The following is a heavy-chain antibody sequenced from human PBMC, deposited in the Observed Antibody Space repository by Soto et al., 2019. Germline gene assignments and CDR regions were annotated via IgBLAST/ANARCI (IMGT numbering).Heavy chain of an antibody. J-gene: IGHJ6*02. Sequence: VKVSCXASGGTFSSYAISWVRQAPGQGLEWMGGIIPIFGTANYAQKFQGRVTITADESTSTAYMELSSLRSEDTAVYYCARDMKYYDILTGYHNYYYYGMDVWGQGTTVTVSS. CDR1: GGTFSSYA. CDR2: IIPIFGTA. CDR3: ARDMKYYDILTGYHNYYYYGMDV. V-gene: IGHV1-69*13. D-gene: IGHD3-9*01.